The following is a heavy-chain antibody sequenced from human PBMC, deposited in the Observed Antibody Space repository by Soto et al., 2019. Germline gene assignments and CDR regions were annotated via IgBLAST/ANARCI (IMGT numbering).Heavy chain of an antibody. CDR2: IIPIFGKV. V-gene: IGHV1-69*01. Sequence: QVQLVQSGPEMKKPGSSVKVSCKVFGGIFSRHSINWVRLAPGQGLEWVGGIIPIFGKVNYAQKFQDRVKITADESTKTVYMEVTSLKPEDTAVYYCARGELGYCKGGRCHSPFDYWGQGTLVTVS. CDR3: ARGELGYCKGGRCHSPFDY. J-gene: IGHJ4*02. CDR1: GGIFSRHS. D-gene: IGHD3-10*01.